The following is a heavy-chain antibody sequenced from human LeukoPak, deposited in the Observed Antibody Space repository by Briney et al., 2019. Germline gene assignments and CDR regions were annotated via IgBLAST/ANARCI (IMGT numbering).Heavy chain of an antibody. J-gene: IGHJ6*02. CDR3: AREIRDSSGYYYGMDA. CDR1: GFTFSSYA. Sequence: GGSLRLSCAASGFTFSSYAMHWVRQAPGKGLEWVAVISYDGSNKYYADSVKGRFTISRDNSKNTLYLQMNSLRAEDTAVYYCAREIRDSSGYYYGMDAWGQGTTVTVSS. D-gene: IGHD3-22*01. V-gene: IGHV3-30-3*01. CDR2: ISYDGSNK.